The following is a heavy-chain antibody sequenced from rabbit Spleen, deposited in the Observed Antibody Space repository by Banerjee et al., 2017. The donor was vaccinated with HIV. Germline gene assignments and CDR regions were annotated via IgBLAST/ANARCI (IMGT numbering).Heavy chain of an antibody. J-gene: IGHJ3*01. V-gene: IGHV1S7*01. D-gene: IGHD8-1*01. Sequence: QLKESGGGLVQPGGSLKLSCKASGFTLSSYYMNWVRQAPGKGLEWIGYIDPVFGITYYANWVNGRFSISRENAQNTVFLQVTSLTAADTATYFCARDGAGGSYFALWGQGTLVTVS. CDR3: ARDGAGGSYFAL. CDR1: GFTLSSYY. CDR2: IDPVFGIT.